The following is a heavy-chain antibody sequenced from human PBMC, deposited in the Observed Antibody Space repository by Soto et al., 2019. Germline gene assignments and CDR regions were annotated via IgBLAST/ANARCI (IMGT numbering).Heavy chain of an antibody. CDR3: ARVMITFGGDRYFDY. CDR2: IKQDGSEK. Sequence: GGSLRLSCAASGFTFSSYWMSWVRQAPGNGLEWVANIKQDGSEKYYVDSVKGRFTISRDNAKNSLYLQMNSLRAEDTAVYYCARVMITFGGDRYFDYWGQGTLVTVSS. J-gene: IGHJ4*02. D-gene: IGHD3-16*01. V-gene: IGHV3-7*01. CDR1: GFTFSSYW.